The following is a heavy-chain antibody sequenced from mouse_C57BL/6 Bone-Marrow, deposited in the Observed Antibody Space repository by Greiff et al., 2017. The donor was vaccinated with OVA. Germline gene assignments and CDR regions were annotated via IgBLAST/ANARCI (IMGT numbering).Heavy chain of an antibody. J-gene: IGHJ4*01. CDR2: IYPGSGST. CDR1: GYTFTSYW. CDR3: ARESAYYSHYAMDY. V-gene: IGHV1-55*01. Sequence: QVQLQQPGAELVKPGASVKMSCKASGYTFTSYWITWVKQRPGQGLEWIGDIYPGSGSTNYNEKFKSKATLTVDTSSSTACMQLSSLTSEDSAVYYCARESAYYSHYAMDYWGQGTSVTVSS. D-gene: IGHD2-12*01.